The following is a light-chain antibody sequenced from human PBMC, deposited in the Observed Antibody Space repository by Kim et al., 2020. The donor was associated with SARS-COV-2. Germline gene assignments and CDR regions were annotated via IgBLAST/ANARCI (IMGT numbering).Light chain of an antibody. J-gene: IGLJ2*01. CDR3: QAWDSSTAGVV. CDR1: KLGDKY. CDR2: QDS. V-gene: IGLV3-1*01. Sequence: ELTQPPSVSVSPGQTASITCSGDKLGDKYACWYQQKPGQSPVLVIYQDSKRPSGIPERFSGSNSGNTATLTISGTQAMDEADYYCQAWDSSTAGVVFG.